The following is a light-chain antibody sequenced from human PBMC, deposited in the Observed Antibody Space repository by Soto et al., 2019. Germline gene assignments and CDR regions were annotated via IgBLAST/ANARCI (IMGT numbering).Light chain of an antibody. CDR1: QSVTSRF. J-gene: IGKJ2*03. Sequence: DTVLTQSPGTLSLSPGERATLSCRASQSVTSRFLAWYQHRPGQAPSLLNYGATTRAAGVPDRVSGSGSETDFTLTISRLEPDDVAFCYYQHYGSPPFRFGQGTKVEIK. CDR3: QHYGSPPFR. V-gene: IGKV3-20*01. CDR2: GAT.